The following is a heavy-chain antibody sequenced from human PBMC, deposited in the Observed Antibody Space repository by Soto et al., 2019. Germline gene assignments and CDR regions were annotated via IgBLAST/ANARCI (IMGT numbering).Heavy chain of an antibody. Sequence: LGESWKISCQGSGYSFAGYWITWVRQKPGKGLEWMGRIDPSDSQIYYSPSFRGHVTISVKKSISTAFLQWSSLKASDTAMYYWGRPCHRSSFGYYGMDVWGQGTTVTVSS. D-gene: IGHD6-6*01. CDR3: GRPCHRSSFGYYGMDV. CDR1: GYSFAGYW. CDR2: IDPSDSQI. V-gene: IGHV5-10-1*01. J-gene: IGHJ6*02.